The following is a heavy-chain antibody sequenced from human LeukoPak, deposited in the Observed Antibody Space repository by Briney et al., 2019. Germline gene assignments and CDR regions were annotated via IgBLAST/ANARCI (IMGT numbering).Heavy chain of an antibody. D-gene: IGHD2-15*01. J-gene: IGHJ3*01. Sequence: GGSLRLSCSASGFPFNTYAIHWVRQAPGKGLESVAGISSNGDNTDFADSTKGRFTISRDNSKSTLFLQMNSLRAEDTAVYFCTRDSALLGVAFDLWGQGTVVTVSS. CDR3: TRDSALLGVAFDL. V-gene: IGHV3-64D*06. CDR1: GFPFNTYA. CDR2: ISSNGDNT.